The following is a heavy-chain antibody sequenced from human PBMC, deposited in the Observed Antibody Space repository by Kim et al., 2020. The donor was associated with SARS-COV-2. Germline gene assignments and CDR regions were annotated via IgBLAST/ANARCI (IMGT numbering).Heavy chain of an antibody. CDR3: ARDGIAGVRT. J-gene: IGHJ5*02. CDR1: GGSISSYY. CDR2: IYYSGST. V-gene: IGHV4-59*13. Sequence: SETLSLTCTVSGGSISSYYWSWIRQPPGKGLEWIGYIYYSGSTNYNPSLKSRVTISVDTSKNQFSLKLSSVTAADTAVYYCARDGIAGVRTWGQGTLVTVSS. D-gene: IGHD6-13*01.